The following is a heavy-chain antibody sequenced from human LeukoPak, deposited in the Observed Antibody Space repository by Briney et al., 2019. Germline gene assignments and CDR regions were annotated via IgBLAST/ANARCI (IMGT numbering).Heavy chain of an antibody. J-gene: IGHJ3*02. CDR2: ISGSGDIT. V-gene: IGHV3-23*01. CDR1: GFTFSSYA. D-gene: IGHD3-22*01. CDR3: AKDAPYYYDSSGYGGAFDI. Sequence: GGSLRLSCAASGFTFSSYAIHWVRQAPGKGLEWVSAISGSGDITYYADSVKGRFTISRENYKSTLYLQMNSLKAEDTAVYYCAKDAPYYYDSSGYGGAFDIWGQGTMVTVSS.